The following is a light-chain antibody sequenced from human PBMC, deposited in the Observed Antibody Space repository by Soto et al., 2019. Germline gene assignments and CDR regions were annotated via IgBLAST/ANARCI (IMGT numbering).Light chain of an antibody. CDR3: QQSYSTPT. CDR2: AAS. J-gene: IGKJ4*01. Sequence: DIQMTQSPSSLSESAGDRVTITCRASQGISTYLNWYQQKPGKAPKLLIYAASSLQSGVPSRFSGSGSGTDFILTISSLQPEDFATYYCQQSYSTPTFGGGTKVDIK. CDR1: QGISTY. V-gene: IGKV1-39*01.